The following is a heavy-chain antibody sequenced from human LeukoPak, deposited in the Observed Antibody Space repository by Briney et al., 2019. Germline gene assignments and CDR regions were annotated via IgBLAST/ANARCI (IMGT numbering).Heavy chain of an antibody. CDR1: GYSFTSYW. CDR3: ARRRGSCSDGSCCADY. CDR2: IYPGDSDT. V-gene: IGHV5-51*01. D-gene: IGHD2-15*01. Sequence: GESLKISCKGSGYSFTSYWIGWVRQMPGKGLEWMGIIYPGDSDTRYSPTFQGQVTISADKSISTAYLQWSSLKASDTAMYYCARRRGSCSDGSCCADYWGQGTLVTVSS. J-gene: IGHJ4*02.